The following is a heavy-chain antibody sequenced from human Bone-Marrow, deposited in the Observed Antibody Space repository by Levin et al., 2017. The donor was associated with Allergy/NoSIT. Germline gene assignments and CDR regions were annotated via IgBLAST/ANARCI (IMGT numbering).Heavy chain of an antibody. D-gene: IGHD6-13*01. CDR3: AREAAAGEGWFDP. J-gene: IGHJ5*02. V-gene: IGHV3-21*01. CDR2: ITSGSSYI. Sequence: GGSLRLSCAASGFTFSTYSMNWVRQTPGKGLEWVSSITSGSSYIYYADSVKGRFTISRDNAKNSLYLQLNSLRAEDTAVYYCAREAAAGEGWFDPWGQGTLVTVSS. CDR1: GFTFSTYS.